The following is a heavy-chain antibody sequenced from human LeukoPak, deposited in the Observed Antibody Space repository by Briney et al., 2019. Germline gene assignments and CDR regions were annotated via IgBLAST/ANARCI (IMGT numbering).Heavy chain of an antibody. J-gene: IGHJ6*03. CDR1: GFTFSSYA. D-gene: IGHD2-2*01. CDR2: ISCSGGST. V-gene: IGHV3-23*01. Sequence: GGSLRLSCAASGFTFSSYAMSWVRQAPGKGREWVSAISCSGGSTYYADSVKGRFTISRDNSKNTLYLQMNSLRAEDTAVYYCAKSRSDIVVVPAAIYYYYYYMDVWGKGTTVTVSS. CDR3: AKSRSDIVVVPAAIYYYYYYMDV.